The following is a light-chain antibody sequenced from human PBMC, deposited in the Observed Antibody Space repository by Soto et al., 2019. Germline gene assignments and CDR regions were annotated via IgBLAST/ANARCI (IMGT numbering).Light chain of an antibody. J-gene: IGKJ5*01. V-gene: IGKV3-15*01. CDR2: DAS. CDR3: QQYNTWPPIT. Sequence: EIVMTQSPATLSVSPGDRATLSCRASQSVRSNLAWYQQKPGQAPRLLIYDASTRATGIPARFSGSGSGTEFTLTISSLQSADFAVYDCQQYNTWPPITFGQGTRLEIK. CDR1: QSVRSN.